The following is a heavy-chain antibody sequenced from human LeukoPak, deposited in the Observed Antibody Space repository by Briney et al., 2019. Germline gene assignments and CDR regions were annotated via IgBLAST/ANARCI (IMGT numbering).Heavy chain of an antibody. CDR1: GGSISSGGYS. D-gene: IGHD3-3*01. J-gene: IGHJ5*02. V-gene: IGHV4-30-2*01. CDR2: IYHSGST. Sequence: SETLPLTCAVSGGSISSGGYSWSWIRQPPGKGLEWIGYIYHSGSTYYNPSLKSRVTISVDRSKNQFSLKLSSVTAADTAVYYCARGGDFWSGYYPTGPWGQGTLVTVSS. CDR3: ARGGDFWSGYYPTGP.